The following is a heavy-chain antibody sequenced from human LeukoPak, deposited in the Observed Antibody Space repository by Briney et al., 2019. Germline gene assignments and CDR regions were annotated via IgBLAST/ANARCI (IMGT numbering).Heavy chain of an antibody. J-gene: IGHJ4*02. Sequence: GGSLRLSCGASGFTFGTHAMTWVRQAPGKGLEYVSLISGSGDITYYAHSLKDRFTISRDNSKNTLYLQMHSLRAEDTAVYYCAARPGDLAVPFDYWGQGTLVTVSS. CDR3: AARPGDLAVPFDY. D-gene: IGHD3-10*01. V-gene: IGHV3-23*01. CDR1: GFTFGTHA. CDR2: ISGSGDIT.